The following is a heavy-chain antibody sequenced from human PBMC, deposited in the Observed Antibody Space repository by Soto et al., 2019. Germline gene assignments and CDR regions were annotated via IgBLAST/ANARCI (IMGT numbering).Heavy chain of an antibody. Sequence: SETLSLTCAVSGGSFRGFYWTWVRQPPGKGLEWIGYIFSSGSTNYNPSLRGRVTISIDKSNNQFSLKLNSVTAADTAVYYCAKNWGDSGGGYYGMDVWGPGTTVTVSS. J-gene: IGHJ6*02. CDR2: IFSSGST. D-gene: IGHD2-21*02. CDR3: AKNWGDSGGGYYGMDV. V-gene: IGHV4-59*01. CDR1: GGSFRGFY.